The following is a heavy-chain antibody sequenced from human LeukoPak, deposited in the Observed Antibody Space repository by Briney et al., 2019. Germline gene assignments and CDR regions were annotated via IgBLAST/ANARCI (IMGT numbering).Heavy chain of an antibody. Sequence: ASVKVSCKASGYTFTGYYMHWVRQAPGQGLEWRGWINPNSGGTNDAQKLQGWVTMTRDTSISTAYLELSRLRSDDTAVYYCATDPGLVVRGVVSYGMDVWGKGTTVTVSS. D-gene: IGHD3-10*01. J-gene: IGHJ6*04. CDR2: INPNSGGT. V-gene: IGHV1-2*04. CDR3: ATDPGLVVRGVVSYGMDV. CDR1: GYTFTGYY.